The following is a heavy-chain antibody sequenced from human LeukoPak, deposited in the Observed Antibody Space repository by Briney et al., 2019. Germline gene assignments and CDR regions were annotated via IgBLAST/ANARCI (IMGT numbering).Heavy chain of an antibody. CDR2: INQDGSEK. D-gene: IGHD2/OR15-2a*01. Sequence: LSGGSLRLSCAASGFSFNSYWINWVRQAPGKGLEWLASINQDGSEKYYVDSVKGRFTISRDNAKNSLYLQMNSLRAEDTAVYYCTTFYSRLTDHWGPGSLLTVSS. CDR3: TTFYSRLTDH. J-gene: IGHJ4*02. V-gene: IGHV3-7*05. CDR1: GFSFNSYW.